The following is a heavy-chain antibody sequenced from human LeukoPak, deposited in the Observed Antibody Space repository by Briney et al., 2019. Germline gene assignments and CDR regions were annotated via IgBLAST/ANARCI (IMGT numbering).Heavy chain of an antibody. CDR3: AKSGGLSGSGRLAMDV. CDR1: GFTFSTYA. J-gene: IGHJ6*02. CDR2: ISGSGGST. Sequence: GSLRLSCAASGFTFSTYAMSRVRLAPGKGLEWVSGISGSGGSTYYADSVKGRFTSSRDNSNNTLYVQMNSLRVEDTAVYYCAKSGGLSGSGRLAMDVWGQGTTVTVSS. V-gene: IGHV3-23*01. D-gene: IGHD3-10*01.